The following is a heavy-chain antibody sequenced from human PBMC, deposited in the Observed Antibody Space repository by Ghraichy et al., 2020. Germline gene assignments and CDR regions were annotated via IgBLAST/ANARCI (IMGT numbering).Heavy chain of an antibody. D-gene: IGHD2-2*03. V-gene: IGHV3-7*01. CDR1: GFIFSGYW. J-gene: IGHJ4*02. CDR2: IKKDGSEK. CDR3: ARDRNGYFDY. Sequence: GGSLRLSCAASGFIFSGYWMSWVRQAPGKGLEWVANIKKDGSEKYYVDSVKGRFTISRDNAKNSLYLQMNSLRAEDTAVYYCARDRNGYFDYWGQGTLVTVSS.